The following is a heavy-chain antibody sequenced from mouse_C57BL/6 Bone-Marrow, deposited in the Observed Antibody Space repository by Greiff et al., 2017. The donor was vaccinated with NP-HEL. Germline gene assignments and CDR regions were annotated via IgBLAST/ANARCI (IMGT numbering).Heavy chain of an antibody. Sequence: EVKLVESGGGLVQPGGSLKLSCAASGFTFSDYGMAWVRQAPRKGPAWVAFISNLAYSIYYADTVTGRFTISRENAKNTLYLEMSSLRSEDTAMYYCARADYYGSSSYWYFDVWGTGTTVTVSS. J-gene: IGHJ1*03. V-gene: IGHV5-15*01. D-gene: IGHD1-1*01. CDR2: ISNLAYSI. CDR1: GFTFSDYG. CDR3: ARADYYGSSSYWYFDV.